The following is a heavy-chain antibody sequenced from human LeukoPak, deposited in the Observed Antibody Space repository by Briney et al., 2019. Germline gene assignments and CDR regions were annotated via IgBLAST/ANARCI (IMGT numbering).Heavy chain of an antibody. D-gene: IGHD3-9*01. CDR1: GFTFSSYG. J-gene: IGHJ6*03. CDR3: AKQVLTGYTYYYYYYMDV. Sequence: GGSLRLSCAASGFTFSSYGMHWLRQAPGKGLEWVAFIRYDGSNKYYADSVKGRFTISRDNSKNPLYLQMNSLRAEDTAVYYCAKQVLTGYTYYYYYYMDVWGKGTTVTISS. CDR2: IRYDGSNK. V-gene: IGHV3-30*02.